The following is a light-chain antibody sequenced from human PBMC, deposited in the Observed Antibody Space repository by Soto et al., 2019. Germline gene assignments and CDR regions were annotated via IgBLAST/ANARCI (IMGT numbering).Light chain of an antibody. CDR2: GAS. CDR1: QSVSSN. CDR3: QQYNNWRT. V-gene: IGKV3-15*01. Sequence: EIVMTQSPATLSVSPGERATLSCRASQSVSSNLAWYQQKPGQAPRLLIYGASTRATGIPARFSRSGSGTEFTLTISSLQSEEFAVYYCQQYNNWRTFGQGTKVDIK. J-gene: IGKJ1*01.